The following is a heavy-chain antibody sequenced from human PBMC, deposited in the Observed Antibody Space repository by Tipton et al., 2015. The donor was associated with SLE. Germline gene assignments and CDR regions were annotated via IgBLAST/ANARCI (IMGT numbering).Heavy chain of an antibody. V-gene: IGHV3-30*03. Sequence: SLRLSCAASGLTFSTYVMHWVRQAPGKGLEWVALISYDGSNKYYADSVKGRFTISRDNSKNTLYLQMNSLRAEDTSVYYCARDLGVVYPFDYWGQGTLVTVSS. CDR2: ISYDGSNK. CDR1: GLTFSTYV. D-gene: IGHD1-14*01. CDR3: ARDLGVVYPFDY. J-gene: IGHJ4*02.